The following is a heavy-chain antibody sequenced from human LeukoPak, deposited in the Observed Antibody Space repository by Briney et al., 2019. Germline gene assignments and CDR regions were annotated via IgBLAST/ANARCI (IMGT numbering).Heavy chain of an antibody. CDR3: ERVFASYSYIFLAFFYGLAV. V-gene: IGHV3-9*01. Sequence: GGSLRLSCIVSGFSFDEYGMHWVRQAPGKGLEWVSGISWNSGKKRYADSVKGRFTVSRDNAKNSVYLQMSSLRPEDTALYYCERVFASYSYIFLAFFYGLAVGGPGTTIPVPS. J-gene: IGHJ6*02. CDR1: GFSFDEYG. CDR2: ISWNSGKK. D-gene: IGHD5-18*01.